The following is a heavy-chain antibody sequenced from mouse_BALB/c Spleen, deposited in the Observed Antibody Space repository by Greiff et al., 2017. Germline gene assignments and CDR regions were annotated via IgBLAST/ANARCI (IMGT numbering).Heavy chain of an antibody. D-gene: IGHD1-1*01. CDR1: GYTFTSYW. J-gene: IGHJ2*01. CDR2: IYPSDSYT. Sequence: QVQLQQSGAELVRPGASVKLSCKASGYTFTSYWINWVKQRPGQGLEWIGNIYPSDSYTNYNQKFKDKATLTVDKSSSTAYMQLSSPTSEDSAVYYCFYGSSYWGQGTTLTVSS. V-gene: IGHV1-69*02. CDR3: FYGSSY.